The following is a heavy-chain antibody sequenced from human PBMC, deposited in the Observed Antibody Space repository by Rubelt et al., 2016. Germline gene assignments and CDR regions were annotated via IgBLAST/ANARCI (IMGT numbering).Heavy chain of an antibody. CDR3: ARDPAGGYSCYEDY. Sequence: QVQLVESGGGVVQPGRSLRLSCAASGFTFSSYAMHWVRQAPGKGLEWVAVISYDGSNKYYADSVKGRFTISRDNSKNTLYLQMNSLRAEDTAVYYCARDPAGGYSCYEDYWGQGTLVTVSS. CDR2: ISYDGSNK. V-gene: IGHV3-30*04. J-gene: IGHJ4*02. D-gene: IGHD5-12*01. CDR1: GFTFSSYA.